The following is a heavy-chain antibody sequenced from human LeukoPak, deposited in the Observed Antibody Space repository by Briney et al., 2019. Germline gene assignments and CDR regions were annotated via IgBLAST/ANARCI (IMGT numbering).Heavy chain of an antibody. D-gene: IGHD6-19*01. Sequence: ASVKVSCKASGYTFTGCYMHWVRQARGQGLEWMGWINPNSGDTNYAQKFQGRVTMTRDTSISTTYMELSRLRDDDTAVYYCARGYSSGWYYLHYWGQGTLVTVSS. J-gene: IGHJ4*02. CDR1: GYTFTGCY. CDR3: ARGYSSGWYYLHY. V-gene: IGHV1-2*02. CDR2: INPNSGDT.